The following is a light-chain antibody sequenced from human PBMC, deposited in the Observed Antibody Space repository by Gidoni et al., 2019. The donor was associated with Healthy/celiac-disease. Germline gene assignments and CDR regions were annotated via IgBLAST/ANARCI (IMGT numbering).Light chain of an antibody. CDR3: QQYYSTPIT. CDR2: GAS. J-gene: IGKJ5*01. V-gene: IGKV4-1*01. Sequence: DIVMTQSPDSLAVSLGESATINCKSSQSVLCSSNNKNYLAWYQQKPGQPPKLLIYGASTRETGVPDRFSGSGSGTDFTLTISSLQAEDVAVYYCQQYYSTPITFGQGTRLEIK. CDR1: QSVLCSSNNKNY.